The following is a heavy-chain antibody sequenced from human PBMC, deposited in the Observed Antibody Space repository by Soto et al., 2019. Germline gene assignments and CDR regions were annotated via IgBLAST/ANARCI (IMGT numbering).Heavy chain of an antibody. V-gene: IGHV1-18*01. CDR2: ISAYDGGR. Sequence: ASVKVSCKASGYAFSSYGISWVRQAPGQGPEWMGWISAYDGGRNYAQDFQGRLTMTTDTSTSTAYMELRGLRSEDTAVYYCAILGTYYFDNSDNYFDFWGQGTLVTVSS. CDR1: GYAFSSYG. D-gene: IGHD3-22*01. CDR3: AILGTYYFDNSDNYFDF. J-gene: IGHJ4*02.